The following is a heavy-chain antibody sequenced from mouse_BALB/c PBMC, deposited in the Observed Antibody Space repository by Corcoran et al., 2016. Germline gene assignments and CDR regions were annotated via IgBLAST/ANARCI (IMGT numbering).Heavy chain of an antibody. Sequence: QIQLVQSGPELKKPGETVRISCKASGYTFTTAGMQWVQKMPGKGLKWIGWINTHSGVPKYAEDFKGRFAFSLETSASTAYLQISNLKNEDTATYFCARSDGYYHFDYWGQGTTLTVSS. CDR3: ARSDGYYHFDY. V-gene: IGHV9-4*02. CDR2: INTHSGVP. D-gene: IGHD2-3*01. CDR1: GYTFTTAG. J-gene: IGHJ2*01.